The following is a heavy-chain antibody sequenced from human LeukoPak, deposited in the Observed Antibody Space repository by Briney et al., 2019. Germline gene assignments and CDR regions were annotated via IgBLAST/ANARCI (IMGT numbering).Heavy chain of an antibody. CDR3: ARGWEDLTVAATVF. CDR1: GGTFSSYA. D-gene: IGHD6-19*01. V-gene: IGHV1-69*04. J-gene: IGHJ4*02. Sequence: GASVKVSCKASGGTFSSYAISWVRQAPGQGLEWMGRIIPILGIANYAQKFQGRVTITADKSTSTAYMELSSLRSEDTAIYYCARGWEDLTVAATVFWGQGTLVTVSS. CDR2: IIPILGIA.